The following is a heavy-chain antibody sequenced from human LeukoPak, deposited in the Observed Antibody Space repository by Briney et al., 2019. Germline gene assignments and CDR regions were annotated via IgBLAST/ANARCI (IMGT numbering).Heavy chain of an antibody. Sequence: ASVKVSCKASGYTFTSYDINWVRQATGQGLEWMGWMNPNSGNTGYAQKFRGRVTITRNTSISTAYMELSSLRSEDTAVYYCARALDIVAMTDAFDIWGQGTMVTVSS. CDR3: ARALDIVAMTDAFDI. V-gene: IGHV1-8*03. J-gene: IGHJ3*02. CDR1: GYTFTSYD. CDR2: MNPNSGNT. D-gene: IGHD5-12*01.